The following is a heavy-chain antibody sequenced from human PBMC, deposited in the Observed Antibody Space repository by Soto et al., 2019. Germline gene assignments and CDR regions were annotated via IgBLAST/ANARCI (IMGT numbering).Heavy chain of an antibody. CDR2: IYHSGST. V-gene: IGHV4-30-2*01. CDR1: GGSISSGGYS. Sequence: TLSLTCAVSGGSISSGGYSWSWIRQPPGKGLEWIGYIYHSGSTYYNPSLKSRVTISVGRSKNQFSLKLSSVTAADTAVYYCASSPYGDYVFDYWGQGTLVTVSS. D-gene: IGHD4-17*01. J-gene: IGHJ4*02. CDR3: ASSPYGDYVFDY.